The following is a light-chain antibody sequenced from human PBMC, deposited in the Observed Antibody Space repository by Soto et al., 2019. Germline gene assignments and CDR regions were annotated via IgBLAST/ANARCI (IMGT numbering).Light chain of an antibody. CDR1: SSDVGGYNY. CDR2: DVS. V-gene: IGLV2-11*01. J-gene: IGLJ2*01. CDR3: SSGAGSNNL. Sequence: QSALTQPRSVSGSPGQSVTISCTGTSSDVGGYNYVSWYQQHPGKAPKLMIYDVSKRPSGVPDRFSGSKSGNTASLTISGLKAEDDADYYCSSGAGSNNLFGGGTKLTVL.